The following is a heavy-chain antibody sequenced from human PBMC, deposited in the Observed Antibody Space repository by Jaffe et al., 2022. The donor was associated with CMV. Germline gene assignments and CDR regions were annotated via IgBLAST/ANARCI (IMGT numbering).Heavy chain of an antibody. CDR1: GFSLSNARMG. J-gene: IGHJ3*02. V-gene: IGHV2-26*01. CDR2: IFSNDEK. Sequence: QVTLKESGPVLVKPTETLTLTCTVSGFSLSNARMGVSWIRQPPGKALEWLAHIFSNDEKSYSTSLKSRLTISKDTSKSQVVLTMTNMDPVDTATYYCARIKGMVVVGATTRAFDIWGQGTMVTVSS. CDR3: ARIKGMVVVGATTRAFDI. D-gene: IGHD1-26*01.